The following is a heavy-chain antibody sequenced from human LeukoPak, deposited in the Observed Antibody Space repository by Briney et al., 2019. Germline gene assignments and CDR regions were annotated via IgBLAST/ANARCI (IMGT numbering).Heavy chain of an antibody. Sequence: GGSLRLSCAASGFTFDDYAMHWVRQAPGKGLEWVSGISWNSGSIDYADSVKGRFTISRDNAKNSLYLQMNSLRAEDTALYYCAKGGGDLTYYDILTGYLAYWGQGTLVTVSS. CDR1: GFTFDDYA. CDR2: ISWNSGSI. CDR3: AKGGGDLTYYDILTGYLAY. J-gene: IGHJ4*02. V-gene: IGHV3-9*01. D-gene: IGHD3-9*01.